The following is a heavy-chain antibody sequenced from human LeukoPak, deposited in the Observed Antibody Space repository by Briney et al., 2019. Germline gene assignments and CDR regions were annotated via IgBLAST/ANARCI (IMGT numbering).Heavy chain of an antibody. CDR3: ARKSASGNYPLDY. CDR2: ISYDGSNK. D-gene: IGHD3-10*01. Sequence: GGSLRLSCAASGFTFSSYAMHWVRQAPGKGLEWVAVISYDGSNKYYADSVKGRFTISRDNSKNTLYLQMNSLRAEDTALYYCARKSASGNYPLDYWGQGTLVTVSS. V-gene: IGHV3-30*04. CDR1: GFTFSSYA. J-gene: IGHJ4*02.